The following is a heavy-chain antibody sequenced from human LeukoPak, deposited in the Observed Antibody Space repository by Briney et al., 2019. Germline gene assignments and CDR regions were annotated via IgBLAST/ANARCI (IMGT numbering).Heavy chain of an antibody. V-gene: IGHV1-8*03. Sequence: ASVKVSCKASGYTFTSYDINWVRQATGQGLEWMGWMNPNSGNTGYAQKFQGRVTITRNTSISTAYMELSSLRSEDTAVYYCARGLRSTYYDFWSGYFSPYYMDVWGKGTTVTVSS. CDR2: MNPNSGNT. CDR3: ARGLRSTYYDFWSGYFSPYYMDV. CDR1: GYTFTSYD. D-gene: IGHD3-3*01. J-gene: IGHJ6*03.